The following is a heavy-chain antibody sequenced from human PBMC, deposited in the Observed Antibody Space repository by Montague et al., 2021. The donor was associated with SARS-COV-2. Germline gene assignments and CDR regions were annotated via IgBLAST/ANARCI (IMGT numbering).Heavy chain of an antibody. J-gene: IGHJ4*02. CDR1: GFSISSGFY. D-gene: IGHD5-12*01. V-gene: IGHV4-38-2*01. CDR3: ARRGYTGSDYFDY. Sequence: SETLSLTCSVSGFSISSGFYRAWIRQSPGKGPEWIGTVYHSGYTHYNPSLKGRVTVSIDTSKNQFSLTVTSVTAADTAVYFCARRGYTGSDYFDYWDQGTLVTVSS. CDR2: VYHSGYT.